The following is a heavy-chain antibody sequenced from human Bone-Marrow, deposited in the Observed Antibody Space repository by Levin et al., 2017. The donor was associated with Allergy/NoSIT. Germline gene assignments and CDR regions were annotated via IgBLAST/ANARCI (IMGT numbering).Heavy chain of an antibody. D-gene: IGHD3-22*01. CDR1: GFTFSTYS. J-gene: IGHJ4*02. Sequence: GGSLRLSCAASGFTFSTYSMNWVRQAPGKGLEWLSFISSSSATINYADSVKGRFTISRDNAKNSLYLQMNRLRDEDTAVYYCARDSTRYYYDSSGYYPLDFDYWGQGTLVTVSS. CDR3: ARDSTRYYYDSSGYYPLDFDY. V-gene: IGHV3-48*02. CDR2: ISSSSATI.